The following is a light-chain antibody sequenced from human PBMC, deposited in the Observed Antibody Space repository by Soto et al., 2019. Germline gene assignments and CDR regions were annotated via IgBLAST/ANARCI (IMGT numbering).Light chain of an antibody. CDR1: SSDVGGYNY. V-gene: IGLV2-14*01. Sequence: QPASVSGSPGQSITISCTGTSSDVGGYNYVSWYQQHPGKAPKLMIYEVSNRPSGVSKRFSGSKSGNTASLTISGLQAEDEADYYCSLYISGSTYVFGTGTKVTVL. J-gene: IGLJ1*01. CDR3: SLYISGSTYV. CDR2: EVS.